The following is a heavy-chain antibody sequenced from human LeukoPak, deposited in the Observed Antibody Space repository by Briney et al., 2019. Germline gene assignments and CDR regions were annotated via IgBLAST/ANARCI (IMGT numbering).Heavy chain of an antibody. V-gene: IGHV3-33*06. Sequence: GRSLRLSCAASGFTFSSYGMHWVRQAPGKGLEWVAVIWYDGGNKYYADSVKGRFTISRDNSKNTLYLRMNSLRAEDTAVYYCAKEDSSGHWGQGTLVTVSS. CDR1: GFTFSSYG. D-gene: IGHD3-22*01. J-gene: IGHJ4*02. CDR2: IWYDGGNK. CDR3: AKEDSSGH.